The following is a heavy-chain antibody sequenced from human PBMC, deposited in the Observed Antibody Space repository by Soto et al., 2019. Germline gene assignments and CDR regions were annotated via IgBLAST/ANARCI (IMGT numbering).Heavy chain of an antibody. CDR2: ISSSSSTI. CDR3: ARGRLNWNTGWFDP. V-gene: IGHV3-48*01. J-gene: IGHJ5*02. CDR1: GFTFSSYS. D-gene: IGHD1-20*01. Sequence: EVQLVESGGGLVQPGGSLRLSCAASGFTFSSYSMNWVRQAPGKGLEWVSYISSSSSTIYYADSVKGRFTISRDNAKNSLYLQMNSLRAEETAVYYCARGRLNWNTGWFDPWGQGTLVTVSS.